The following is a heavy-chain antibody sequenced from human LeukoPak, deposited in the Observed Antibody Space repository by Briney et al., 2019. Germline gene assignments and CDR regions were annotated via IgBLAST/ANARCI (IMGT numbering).Heavy chain of an antibody. D-gene: IGHD3-10*01. CDR3: ARLGWFGGSPHFDY. CDR2: IYWDDDK. V-gene: IGHV2-5*02. Sequence: SGPTLVNPTQTLTLTCTFSGFSLSANEVGVGWIRQPPGRALEWLALIYWDDDKRYSPSLKSRLTITKDTSKNQVVLTMTNVDPVDTATYYCARLGWFGGSPHFDYWGQGTLVTVSS. J-gene: IGHJ4*02. CDR1: GFSLSANEVG.